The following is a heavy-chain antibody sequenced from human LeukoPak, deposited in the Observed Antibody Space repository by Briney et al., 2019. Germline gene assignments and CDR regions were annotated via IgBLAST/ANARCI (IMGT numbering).Heavy chain of an antibody. J-gene: IGHJ4*02. D-gene: IGHD2-2*02. CDR3: ARAPRWVCSSTSCYIDY. CDR1: GFTFSSYA. V-gene: IGHV3-23*01. Sequence: GGSLRLSCAASGFTFSSYAMSWVRQAPGKGLEWVSAVNGAGNTFYADIVKGRFSVSRDISKNTLSLEMNSLRAEDTAVYYCARAPRWVCSSTSCYIDYWGQGTLVTVSS. CDR2: VNGAGNT.